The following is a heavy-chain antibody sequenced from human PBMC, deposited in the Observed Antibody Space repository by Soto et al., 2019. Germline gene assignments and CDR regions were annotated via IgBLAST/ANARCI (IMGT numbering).Heavy chain of an antibody. J-gene: IGHJ6*03. V-gene: IGHV3-7*01. CDR2: IKQDGSEK. CDR3: GGPPYMDV. CDR1: GFTFSSHW. Sequence: GGSLRLSCAASGFTFSSHWMSWVRQAPGKGLEWVANIKQDGSEKYYVDSVKGRFTISRDNAKNSLYLQMNSLRAEDTAVYYCGGPPYMDVWGKGTTVTVSS.